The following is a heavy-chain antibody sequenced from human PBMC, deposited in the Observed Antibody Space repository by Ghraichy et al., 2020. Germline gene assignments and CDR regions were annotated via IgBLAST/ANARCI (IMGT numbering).Heavy chain of an antibody. CDR1: EFTFSRYT. CDR2: INYSSRFI. D-gene: IGHD5-18*01. J-gene: IGHJ6*02. V-gene: IGHV3-21*01. Sequence: GGSLRLSCAASEFTFSRYTMNWVRQAPGKGLEWVSSINYSSRFIFYADSVKGRFTISRDNGKNSLYLQMNSLRAEDTAVYYSARDASLPGYSYGRPLYGMDVWVQVTTVTVSS. CDR3: ARDASLPGYSYGRPLYGMDV.